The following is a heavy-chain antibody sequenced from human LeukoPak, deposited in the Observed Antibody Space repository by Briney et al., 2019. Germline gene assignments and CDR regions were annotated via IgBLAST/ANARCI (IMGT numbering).Heavy chain of an antibody. V-gene: IGHV3-30-3*01. CDR1: GFTFSSYA. CDR2: ISYDGSNK. J-gene: IGHJ4*02. D-gene: IGHD2-2*01. Sequence: LAGGSLRLSCAASGFTFSSYAMHWVRQAPGKGLEWVAVISYDGSNKYYADSVKGRFTISRDNSKNTLYLQMNSLRAEDTAVYYCARDRTSSTSYYLFDYWGQGTLVTVSS. CDR3: ARDRTSSTSYYLFDY.